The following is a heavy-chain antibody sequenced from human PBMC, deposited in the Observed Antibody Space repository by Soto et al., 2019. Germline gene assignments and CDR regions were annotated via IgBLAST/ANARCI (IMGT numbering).Heavy chain of an antibody. Sequence: QVQLVQSGAEVKKPGYSVKVSCKASGGTFSTYGINWVRQAPGQGLEWMGGIIPIFDTTNYAQKFQGKFTITADESTRPFYMELSRLRSEDTAVYYCARDDAAAAKSGMAVWSQGTTVTVS. V-gene: IGHV1-69*01. CDR1: GGTFSTYG. D-gene: IGHD6-13*01. CDR3: ARDDAAAAKSGMAV. J-gene: IGHJ6*02. CDR2: IIPIFDTT.